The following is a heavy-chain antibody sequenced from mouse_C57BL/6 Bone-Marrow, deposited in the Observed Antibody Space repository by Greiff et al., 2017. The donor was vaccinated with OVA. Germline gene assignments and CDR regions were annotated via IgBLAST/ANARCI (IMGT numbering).Heavy chain of an antibody. CDR2: IRNKANGYTT. CDR1: GFTFTDYY. J-gene: IGHJ4*01. Sequence: EVKLVESGGGLVQPGGSLSLSCAASGFTFTDYYMSWVRQPPGKALEWLGFIRNKANGYTTEYSASVQGRFTNSRDNSQSILYLQMNALRAEDSANYDCERYETYAMDYWGQGTSVTVS. V-gene: IGHV7-3*01. CDR3: ERYETYAMDY.